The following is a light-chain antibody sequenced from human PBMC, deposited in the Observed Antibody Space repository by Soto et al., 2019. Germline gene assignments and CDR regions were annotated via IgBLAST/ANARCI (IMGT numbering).Light chain of an antibody. CDR2: DVN. V-gene: IGLV2-14*01. CDR3: SSFTTSSTPVV. J-gene: IGLJ2*01. Sequence: QSALTQPASVSGSPGQSITISCTGTSSDVVNYNYVSWYQQHPGKAPKVMIYDVNNRPSGVSNRFSGSKSGNTASLTNSGLQAEDEADYYCSSFTTSSTPVVFGGGTKLTVL. CDR1: SSDVVNYNY.